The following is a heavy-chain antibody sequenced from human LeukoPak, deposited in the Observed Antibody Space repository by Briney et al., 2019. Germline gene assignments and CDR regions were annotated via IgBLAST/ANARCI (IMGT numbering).Heavy chain of an antibody. J-gene: IGHJ4*02. D-gene: IGHD6-25*01. V-gene: IGHV3-7*02. CDR1: GFTFSKYW. Sequence: PGGSLRLSCAASGFTFSKYWMTWVRQAPGKGLQWVAHIKGDGSDKYYVDSVKGRFTISRDDAKNSLYLQMNSLRVEDTAIYYCATGLSGWTYFDYWGQGTLVTVSS. CDR3: ATGLSGWTYFDY. CDR2: IKGDGSDK.